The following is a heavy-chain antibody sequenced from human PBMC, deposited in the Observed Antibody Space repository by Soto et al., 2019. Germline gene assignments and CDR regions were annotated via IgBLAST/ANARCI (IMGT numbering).Heavy chain of an antibody. J-gene: IGHJ4*02. CDR2: IIPILGIA. Sequence: QVQLVQSGAEVKKPGSSVKVSCKASGGTFSSYTISWVRQAPGQGLEWMGRIIPILGIANYAQKFQGRVTITADKSTSTAYMELSSLRSEDTAVYYCARHGEGIAARPLTIDYWGQGTLVTVSS. D-gene: IGHD6-6*01. CDR1: GGTFSSYT. V-gene: IGHV1-69*02. CDR3: ARHGEGIAARPLTIDY.